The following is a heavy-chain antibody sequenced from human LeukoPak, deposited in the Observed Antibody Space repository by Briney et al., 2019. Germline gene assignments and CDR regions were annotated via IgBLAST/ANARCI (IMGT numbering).Heavy chain of an antibody. J-gene: IGHJ4*02. V-gene: IGHV3-21*01. CDR2: ISSSSSYI. CDR1: GFTFSSYS. D-gene: IGHD2-15*01. Sequence: GGSLRLSCAASGFTFSSYSMNWVRQAPRKGLEWVSSISSSSSYIYYADSVRGRFTISRDNAKNSLYLQMNSLRAEDTAVYYCARDRRDCSGGSCHSLAMDYWGQGILVTVSS. CDR3: ARDRRDCSGGSCHSLAMDY.